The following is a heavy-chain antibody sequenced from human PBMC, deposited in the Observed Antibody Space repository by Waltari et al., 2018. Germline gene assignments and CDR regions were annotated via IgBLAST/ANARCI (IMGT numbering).Heavy chain of an antibody. Sequence: EVQLVESGGGLVKPGGSLRLSCAASGFTFSSYSMNWVRQAPGKGLEWVSSISSSSSYIYYADSVKGRFTISRDNAKNSLYLQMNSLRAEDTAVYYCAREIRRRWGLNAFDIWGQGTMVTVSS. D-gene: IGHD7-27*01. J-gene: IGHJ3*02. CDR1: GFTFSSYS. CDR3: AREIRRRWGLNAFDI. V-gene: IGHV3-21*01. CDR2: ISSSSSYI.